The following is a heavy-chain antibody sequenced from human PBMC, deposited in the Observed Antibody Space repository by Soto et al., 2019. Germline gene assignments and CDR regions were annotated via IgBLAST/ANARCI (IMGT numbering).Heavy chain of an antibody. V-gene: IGHV1-69*06. CDR3: ARDSGGITIFGVVTRPPYGMDV. D-gene: IGHD3-3*01. Sequence: ALVKVSCKASGGTFSSYAISWVRQAPGQGLEWMGGIIPIFGTANYAQKFQGRVTITADKSTSTAYMELSSLRSEDTAVYYCARDSGGITIFGVVTRPPYGMDVWGQGTTVTVSS. CDR2: IIPIFGTA. J-gene: IGHJ6*02. CDR1: GGTFSSYA.